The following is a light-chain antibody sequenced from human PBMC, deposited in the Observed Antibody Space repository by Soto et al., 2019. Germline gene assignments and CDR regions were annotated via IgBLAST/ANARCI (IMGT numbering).Light chain of an antibody. CDR2: EVN. CDR3: SSFTTTSTHV. J-gene: IGLJ1*01. CDR1: SSDIGAYDC. V-gene: IGLV2-14*01. Sequence: QSALAQPASLSGSPGQSITISCTGTSSDIGAYDCVSWFQQYPGKAPKLMISEVNNRPSGVSNRFSGSKSGNTAYLTISGLQVEDEAEYFCSSFTTTSTHVSGTGTKVTVL.